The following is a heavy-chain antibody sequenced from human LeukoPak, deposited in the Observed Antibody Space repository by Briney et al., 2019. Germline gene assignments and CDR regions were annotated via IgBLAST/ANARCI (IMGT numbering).Heavy chain of an antibody. D-gene: IGHD3-3*01. J-gene: IGHJ4*02. V-gene: IGHV3-7*01. CDR3: TRDFSSGD. CDR1: GFTFSTYW. Sequence: GGSLRLSCAASGFTFSTYWMTWVRQAPGKGLEWVANIKQDGSQKYYVDSVKGRFTISRDNAKNSLYLQVNSLRAEGTAIYYCTRDFSSGDWSQGTLVTVSS. CDR2: IKQDGSQK.